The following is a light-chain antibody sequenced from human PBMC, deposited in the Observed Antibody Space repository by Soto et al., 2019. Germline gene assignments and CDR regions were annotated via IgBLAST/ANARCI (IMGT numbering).Light chain of an antibody. CDR1: QSVGSRS. J-gene: IGKJ1*01. Sequence: ILLTQSPGTLSLSPGERATLSCRASQSVGSRSLAWYQQKPGQAPRVLLYGTSERATGIPDRFSGSGSGTEFTLTISRLEPEDFAVYFCQQYGRSPTFGQGTKVDIK. CDR3: QQYGRSPT. CDR2: GTS. V-gene: IGKV3-20*01.